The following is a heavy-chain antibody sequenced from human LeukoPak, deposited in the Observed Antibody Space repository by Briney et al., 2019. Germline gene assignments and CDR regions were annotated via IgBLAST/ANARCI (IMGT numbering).Heavy chain of an antibody. J-gene: IGHJ4*02. D-gene: IGHD2-2*02. CDR3: AKDRRCSSTSCYKDY. V-gene: IGHV3-23*01. Sequence: PGGSLRLSCAASGFTFSSYAMSWVRQAPGKGLEWVSAISGSGGSTYYADSVKGRFTISRDNSENTLYLQMNSLRAEDTAVYYCAKDRRCSSTSCYKDYWGQGTLVTVSS. CDR2: ISGSGGST. CDR1: GFTFSSYA.